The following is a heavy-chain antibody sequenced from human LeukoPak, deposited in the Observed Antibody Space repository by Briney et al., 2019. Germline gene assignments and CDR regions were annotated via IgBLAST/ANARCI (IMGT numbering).Heavy chain of an antibody. CDR2: IGVSGDTT. CDR1: GFSFSSFA. Sequence: PGGSLRVSCAASGFSFSSFAMSWVRQAPGKGLEWVSSIGVSGDTTYYADSVKGRFTISRDNAKNSLYLQMNSLRAEDTAVYYCARVSVVTPHLDYWGQGTLVTVSS. CDR3: ARVSVVTPHLDY. V-gene: IGHV3-23*01. J-gene: IGHJ4*02. D-gene: IGHD4-23*01.